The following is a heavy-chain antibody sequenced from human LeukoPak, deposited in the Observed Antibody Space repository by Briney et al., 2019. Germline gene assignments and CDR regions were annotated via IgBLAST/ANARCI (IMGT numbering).Heavy chain of an antibody. CDR2: FDPEDGEN. D-gene: IGHD1-1*01. CDR1: GYTLTELS. J-gene: IGHJ4*02. CDR3: AIQLELQGH. Sequence: ASVKVSCKISGYTLTELSIHWVRQAPGKGLEWMGGFDPEDGENIYTQKFQGRVTMAADTLTDTAYMELSSLRSEDTAVYYCAIQLELQGHWGQGTLVTVS. V-gene: IGHV1-24*01.